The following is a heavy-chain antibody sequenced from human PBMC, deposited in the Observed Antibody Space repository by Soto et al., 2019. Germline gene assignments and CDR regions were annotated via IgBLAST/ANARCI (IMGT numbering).Heavy chain of an antibody. J-gene: IGHJ4*02. CDR3: ARWEQPLYDY. CDR2: ISSDGNHK. CDR1: GFNVSAYT. Sequence: QVKLVESGGGVVQPGRSLRLSCAASGFNVSAYTMQWVRQAPGKGLEWVAVISSDGNHKYYTDSVKGRFTISRDTSTNTLYLQMNSLRAEDTAVYYCARWEQPLYDYWGQGTLVTVCS. D-gene: IGHD1-26*01. V-gene: IGHV3-30-3*01.